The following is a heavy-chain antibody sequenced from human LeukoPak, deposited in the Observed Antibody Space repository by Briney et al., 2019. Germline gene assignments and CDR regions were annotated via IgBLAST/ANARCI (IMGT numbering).Heavy chain of an antibody. CDR2: ISYDGSNK. CDR3: AKDLEQWLVVRAFDI. Sequence: GRSLRLSCAASGFTFSSYGMQWVRQAPGKGLEWGAVISYDGSNKYYADYVKGRFTISRDNSKNTLYLQMNSLRAEDTAVYYCAKDLEQWLVVRAFDIWGQGTMVTVSS. V-gene: IGHV3-30*18. J-gene: IGHJ3*02. CDR1: GFTFSSYG. D-gene: IGHD6-19*01.